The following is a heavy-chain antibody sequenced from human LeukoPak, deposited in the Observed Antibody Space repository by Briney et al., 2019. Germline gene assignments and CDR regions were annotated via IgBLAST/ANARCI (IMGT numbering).Heavy chain of an antibody. CDR2: ISSDGIMA. CDR1: GFTFSNYE. J-gene: IGHJ4*02. V-gene: IGHV3-48*03. CDR3: ARETIDCGGDCYDY. D-gene: IGHD2-21*01. Sequence: PGGSLRLSXAASGFTFSNYEMNWVRQAPGKGLEWISYISSDGIMAYYAGSVKGRFTISRDNAKNSLYLQMNSLRADDTAVYYCARETIDCGGDCYDYWGQGTLATVSS.